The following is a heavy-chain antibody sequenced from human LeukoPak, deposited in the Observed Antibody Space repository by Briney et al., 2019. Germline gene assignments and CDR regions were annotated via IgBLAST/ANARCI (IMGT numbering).Heavy chain of an antibody. D-gene: IGHD2-2*01. J-gene: IGHJ6*03. V-gene: IGHV1-69*05. CDR3: ATQGDIVVVPAAADYYYYMDV. CDR2: IIPIFGAA. CDR1: GGTFSSYA. Sequence: SVKVSCKASGGTFSSYAISWVRQAPGQGLEWMGGIIPIFGAANYAQKFQGRVTITTDESTSTAYMELSSLRSEDTAVYYCATQGDIVVVPAAADYYYYMDVWGKGTTVTVSS.